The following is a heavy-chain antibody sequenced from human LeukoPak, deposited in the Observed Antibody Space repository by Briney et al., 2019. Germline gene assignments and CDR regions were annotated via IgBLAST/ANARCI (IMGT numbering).Heavy chain of an antibody. D-gene: IGHD2-15*01. V-gene: IGHV4-4*07. J-gene: IGHJ5*02. CDR3: ARRSGGSGYNWFDP. CDR1: GGSISSYY. Sequence: SETLSLTCTVSGGSISSYYWSWIRQPAGKGLEWIGRIYTSGSTNYNPSLKSRATMSVDTSKNQFSLKLSSVTAADTAVYYCARRSGGSGYNWFDPWGQGTLVTVSS. CDR2: IYTSGST.